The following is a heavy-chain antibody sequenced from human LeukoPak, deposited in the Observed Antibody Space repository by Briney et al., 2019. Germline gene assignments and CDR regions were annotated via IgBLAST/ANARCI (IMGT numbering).Heavy chain of an antibody. V-gene: IGHV3-53*01. CDR2: IYSGGST. D-gene: IGHD3-10*02. CDR3: AELGITMIGGV. CDR1: GFTVSSNY. Sequence: GGSLRLSCAASGFTVSSNYMSWVRQAPGKGLEWVSVIYSGGSTYYADSVKGRFTISRDNGKNLLYLQMNSLRAEDTAVYYCAELGITMIGGVWGKGTTVTISS. J-gene: IGHJ6*04.